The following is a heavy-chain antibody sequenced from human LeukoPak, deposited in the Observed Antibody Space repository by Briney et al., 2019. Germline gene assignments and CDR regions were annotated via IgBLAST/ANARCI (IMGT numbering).Heavy chain of an antibody. Sequence: PSETLSLTCTVSGGSISSGDYYWSWIRQPPGKGLEWIGYIYYSRSTYYNPSLKSRVTISVDTSKNQFSLKLSSVTAADTAVYYCARDRDYYDSSGYQVAHYYYGMDVWGQGTTVTVSS. J-gene: IGHJ6*02. CDR1: GGSISSGDYY. CDR3: ARDRDYYDSSGYQVAHYYYGMDV. V-gene: IGHV4-30-4*01. D-gene: IGHD3-22*01. CDR2: IYYSRST.